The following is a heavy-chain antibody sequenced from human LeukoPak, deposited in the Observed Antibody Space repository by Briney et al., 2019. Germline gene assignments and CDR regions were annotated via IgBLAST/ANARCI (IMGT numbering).Heavy chain of an antibody. D-gene: IGHD6-13*01. Sequence: SVTVSCTASGFTFTSSAVQWVRQARGQRLEWIGWIVVGSGNTNYAQKFQERVTITRDMSTSTAYMELSSLRSEDTAVYYCAADRSNIAAAGTSFEMPRDYWGQGTLVTVSS. J-gene: IGHJ4*02. CDR1: GFTFTSSA. CDR3: AADRSNIAAAGTSFEMPRDY. CDR2: IVVGSGNT. V-gene: IGHV1-58*01.